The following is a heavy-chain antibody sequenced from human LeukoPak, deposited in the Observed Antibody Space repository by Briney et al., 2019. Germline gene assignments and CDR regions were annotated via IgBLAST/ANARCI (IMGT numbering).Heavy chain of an antibody. V-gene: IGHV3-15*01. CDR3: ARDEPVNDFWSGYYENWFDP. Sequence: GGSLRLSCEASGFILSTAWMTWVRQAPGKGLESVGRIKSKTDGGTTDFAAPVKDRFTILRDDSKNTLYLQMNSLRAEDTAVYHCARDEPVNDFWSGYYENWFDPWGQGTLVTVSS. CDR2: IKSKTDGGTT. J-gene: IGHJ5*02. D-gene: IGHD3-3*01. CDR1: GFILSTAW.